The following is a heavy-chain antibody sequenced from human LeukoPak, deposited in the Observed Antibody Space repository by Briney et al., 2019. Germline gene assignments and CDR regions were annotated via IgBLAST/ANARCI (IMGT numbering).Heavy chain of an antibody. V-gene: IGHV3-23*01. CDR3: AKYGSGSYHFDY. CDR1: GFTFSSYA. D-gene: IGHD3-10*01. J-gene: IGHJ4*02. CDR2: ISGRGGST. Sequence: GGSLRLSCAASGFTFSSYAMSWVRQAPGKGLEWVSAISGRGGSTYYADSVKGRFTISRDNSKNTLYLQMNSLRAEDTAVYYCAKYGSGSYHFDYWGQGTLVTVSS.